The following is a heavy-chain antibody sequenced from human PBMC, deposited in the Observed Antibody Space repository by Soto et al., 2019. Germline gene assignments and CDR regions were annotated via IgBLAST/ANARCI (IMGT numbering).Heavy chain of an antibody. D-gene: IGHD6-13*01. J-gene: IGHJ4*01. CDR2: LSSNGENT. Sequence: PGGSLGLSCAASRFTAGYLAVDGVRQDTGKGQEWVSTLSSNGENTHYADSVKGWFIIASDNSSNTVALQMNSLRVEYTAIYYCVSWVSAHFDTWGQATLVTVSS. CDR1: RFTAGYLA. V-gene: IGHV3-23*01. CDR3: VSWVSAHFDT.